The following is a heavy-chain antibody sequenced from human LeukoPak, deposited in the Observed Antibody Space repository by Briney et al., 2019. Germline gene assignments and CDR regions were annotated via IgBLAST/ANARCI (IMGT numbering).Heavy chain of an antibody. D-gene: IGHD3-16*01. V-gene: IGHV3-9*01. J-gene: IGHJ4*02. CDR1: GFTFDDYA. Sequence: GGSLRLSCAASGFTFDDYAMHWVRQGPGKGLEWVSGISWDSGTIAYADSVKGRFTISRDNAKKSLYLHMSSLKVEDTALYYFERPSEEGYGGKDAYFHHWGQGPPVTVS. CDR2: ISWDSGTI. CDR3: ERPSEEGYGGKDAYFHH.